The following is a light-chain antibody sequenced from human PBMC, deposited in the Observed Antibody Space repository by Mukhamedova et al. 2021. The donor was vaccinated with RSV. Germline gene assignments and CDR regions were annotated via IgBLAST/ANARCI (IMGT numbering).Light chain of an antibody. CDR1: QYIRSN. V-gene: IGKV1-6*01. CDR3: LQDFNYPWT. Sequence: VTITCRASQYIRSNLGWYQQKPGKAPTLLIYAASSLQSGVPSRFSGSGSGTEFTLTITSLQPEDFSTYYCLQDFNYPWTFGQGT. CDR2: AAS. J-gene: IGKJ1*01.